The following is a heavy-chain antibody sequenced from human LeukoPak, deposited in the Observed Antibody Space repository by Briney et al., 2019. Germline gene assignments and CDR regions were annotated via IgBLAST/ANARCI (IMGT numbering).Heavy chain of an antibody. V-gene: IGHV3-30*02. Sequence: GGSLRLSCAASGFTFSSYGMHWVRQAPGKGLEWVAFIRYDGSNKYYADSVKGRFTISRDNSKNTLYLQMNSLRAEDTAVYYCAKDGRIAVAGDAEYFQHWGQGTLVTVSS. CDR2: IRYDGSNK. CDR3: AKDGRIAVAGDAEYFQH. CDR1: GFTFSSYG. D-gene: IGHD6-19*01. J-gene: IGHJ1*01.